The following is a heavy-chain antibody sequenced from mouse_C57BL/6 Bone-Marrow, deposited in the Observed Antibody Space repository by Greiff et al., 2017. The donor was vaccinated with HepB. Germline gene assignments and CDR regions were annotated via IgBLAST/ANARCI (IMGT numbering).Heavy chain of an antibody. V-gene: IGHV1-55*01. D-gene: IGHD1-1*01. CDR1: GYTFTSYW. CDR2: IYPGSGST. J-gene: IGHJ2*01. Sequence: QVQLQQPGAELVKPGASVKMSCKASGYTFTSYWITWVKQRPGQGLEWIGDIYPGSGSTNYNEKFKSKATLTVDTSSSTAYMQLSSLTSEDSAVYYCAREVTVVATGYFDYWGQGTTRTVSS. CDR3: AREVTVVATGYFDY.